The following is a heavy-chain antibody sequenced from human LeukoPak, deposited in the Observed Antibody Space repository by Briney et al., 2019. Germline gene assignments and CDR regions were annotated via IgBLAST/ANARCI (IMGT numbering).Heavy chain of an antibody. CDR1: GFTFSSYG. V-gene: IGHV3-23*01. D-gene: IGHD6-13*01. CDR3: ASQSSSYSSSWYRNYYYYYYMDV. CDR2: ISGSGGST. J-gene: IGHJ6*03. Sequence: GGSLRLSCAASGFTFSSYGMSWVRQAPGKGLEWVSAISGSGGSTYYADSVKGRFTISRDNSKNTLYLQMNSLRAEDTAVYYCASQSSSYSSSWYRNYYYYYYMDVWGKGTTVTISS.